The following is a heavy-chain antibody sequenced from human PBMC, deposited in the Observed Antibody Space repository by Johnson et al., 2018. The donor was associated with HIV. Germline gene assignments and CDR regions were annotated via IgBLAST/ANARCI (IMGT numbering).Heavy chain of an antibody. Sequence: VQLVESGGGVVRPGGSLRLSCAASGFTFDDYDMSWVRQGPGTGLEWVSGINWNGDSTGYADSVKGRFTISRDNAKNSLYLQMNSLRGEDTALYYWARALLDSSGWTPTNVYAFDIWGQGTMVIMSS. CDR3: ARALLDSSGWTPTNVYAFDI. J-gene: IGHJ3*02. V-gene: IGHV3-20*04. D-gene: IGHD6-19*01. CDR2: INWNGDST. CDR1: GFTFDDYD.